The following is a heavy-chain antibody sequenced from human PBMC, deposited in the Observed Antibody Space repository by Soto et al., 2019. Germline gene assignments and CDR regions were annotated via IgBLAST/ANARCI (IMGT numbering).Heavy chain of an antibody. Sequence: HPGGSLRLSCVASGFPFSSYTMSWVRQTPGKGLEWVSGISGSGGRTYYADSVKGRFTISRDNSNNTLSLQMHILRVEDTAVYFCAKGGYYSLFDIWGQGTMVTVSS. V-gene: IGHV3-23*01. CDR3: AKGGYYSLFDI. CDR1: GFPFSSYT. J-gene: IGHJ3*02. CDR2: ISGSGGRT. D-gene: IGHD3-16*01.